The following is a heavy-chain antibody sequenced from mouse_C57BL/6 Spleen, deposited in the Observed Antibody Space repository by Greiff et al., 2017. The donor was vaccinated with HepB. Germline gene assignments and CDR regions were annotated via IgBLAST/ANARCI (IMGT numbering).Heavy chain of an antibody. J-gene: IGHJ1*03. V-gene: IGHV1-22*01. CDR1: GYTFTDYN. D-gene: IGHD1-1*01. CDR2: INPNNGGT. CDR3: ARDYGSTLWYFDV. Sequence: EVQRVESGPELVKPGASVKMSCKASGYTFTDYNMHWVKQSHGKSLEWIGYINPNNGGTSYNQKFKGKATLTVNKSSSTAYMELRSLTSEDSAVYYCARDYGSTLWYFDVWGTGTTVTVSS.